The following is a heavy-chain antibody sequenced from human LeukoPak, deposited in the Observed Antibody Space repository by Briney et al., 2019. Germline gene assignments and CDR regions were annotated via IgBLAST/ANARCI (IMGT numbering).Heavy chain of an antibody. Sequence: PGGSLRLSCAASGFTFSSYSMNWARQAPGRGLEWVSSISSSSSYIYYADSVKGRFTISRDNAKNSLYLQMNSLRAEDTAVYYCAGGPRGGDPLWGQGTLVTVSS. CDR3: AGGPRGGDPL. CDR2: ISSSSSYI. V-gene: IGHV3-21*01. D-gene: IGHD2-21*02. J-gene: IGHJ4*02. CDR1: GFTFSSYS.